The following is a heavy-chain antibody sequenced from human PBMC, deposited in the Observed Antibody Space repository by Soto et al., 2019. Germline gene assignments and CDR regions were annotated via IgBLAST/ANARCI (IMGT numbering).Heavy chain of an antibody. CDR2: IIPIFGTA. J-gene: IGHJ5*02. CDR1: GYTFTSYG. D-gene: IGHD2-15*01. Sequence: SVKVSCKASGYTFTSYGISWVRQAPGQGLEWMGGIIPIFGTANYAQKFQGRVTITADESTSTAYMELSSLRSEDTAVYYCARSGKVCSGGSCYLSHNWFDPWGQGTLVTVSS. V-gene: IGHV1-69*13. CDR3: ARSGKVCSGGSCYLSHNWFDP.